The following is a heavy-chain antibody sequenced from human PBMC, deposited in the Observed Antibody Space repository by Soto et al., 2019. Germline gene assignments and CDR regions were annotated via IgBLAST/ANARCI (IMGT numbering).Heavy chain of an antibody. Sequence: ASVKVSCKASGGTFSSYTISWVRQAPGQGLEWMGWISAYNGNTNYAQKLQGRVTMTTDTSTSTAYMELRSLRSDDTAVYYCARDIGYSSGWYGMDVWGQGTTVTVSS. V-gene: IGHV1-18*01. CDR1: GGTFSSYT. D-gene: IGHD6-19*01. CDR3: ARDIGYSSGWYGMDV. J-gene: IGHJ6*02. CDR2: ISAYNGNT.